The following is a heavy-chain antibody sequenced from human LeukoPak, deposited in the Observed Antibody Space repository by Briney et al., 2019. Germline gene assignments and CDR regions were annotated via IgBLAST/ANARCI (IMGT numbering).Heavy chain of an antibody. CDR1: GGSISSYY. CDR3: ARSSLMVGATLFDY. J-gene: IGHJ4*02. Sequence: SETLSLTCTVSGGSISSYYWSWIRQPPGKGLEWIGYIYYSGSINYCPSLKSRVSISLDTSKNQFSLKLSSVTAADTAVYYCARSSLMVGATLFDYWGQGTLVTVSS. D-gene: IGHD1-26*01. CDR2: IYYSGSI. V-gene: IGHV4-59*08.